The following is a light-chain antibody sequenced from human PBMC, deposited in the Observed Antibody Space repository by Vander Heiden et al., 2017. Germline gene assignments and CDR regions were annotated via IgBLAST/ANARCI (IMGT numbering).Light chain of an antibody. J-gene: IGLJ1*01. CDR1: STYVGGYNY. CDR2: EVS. CDR3: SSYTSSSTLV. V-gene: IGLV2-14*01. Sequence: QSALTQPASVSGSPGQSLTISCTGTSTYVGGYNYVCGYQQHPGKAPKLMSYEVSNRPSGGSNRFSGTKSGNTASLTISGLQAEDEADDYCSSYTSSSTLVCGTGTKVTVL.